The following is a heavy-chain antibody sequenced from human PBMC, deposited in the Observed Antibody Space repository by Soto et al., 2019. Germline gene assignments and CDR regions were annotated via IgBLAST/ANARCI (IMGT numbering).Heavy chain of an antibody. V-gene: IGHV4-39*01. CDR2: VYYSGST. CDR1: GGSIRSSNYF. Sequence: SETLSITCSVSGGSIRSSNYFWGWIRQPPGKGLEWIGSVYYSGSTYYNPSLKSRVTISADTPKNQFSLKLNSVTAADTAVYYCARPPTANLDAFEIWGQGTMVTVSS. CDR3: ARPPTANLDAFEI. J-gene: IGHJ3*02. D-gene: IGHD7-27*01.